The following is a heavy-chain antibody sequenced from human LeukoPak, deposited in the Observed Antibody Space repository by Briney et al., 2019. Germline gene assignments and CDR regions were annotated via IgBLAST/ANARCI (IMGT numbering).Heavy chain of an antibody. CDR3: ARLVVVVAATPFGFDY. CDR2: IYYSGST. D-gene: IGHD2-15*01. J-gene: IGHJ4*02. CDR1: TGSISSSSYY. V-gene: IGHV4-39*07. Sequence: PSETLSLTCTVSTGSISSSSYYWGWLRQPPGKGLEWIGSIYYSGSTYYNPSLKSRVTISVDTSKNQCSLKLSSVTAADTAVYYCARLVVVVAATPFGFDYWGQGTLVTVSS.